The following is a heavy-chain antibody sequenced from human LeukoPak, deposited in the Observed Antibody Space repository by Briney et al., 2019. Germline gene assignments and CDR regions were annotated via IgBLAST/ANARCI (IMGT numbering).Heavy chain of an antibody. D-gene: IGHD2-2*01. CDR1: GYTFTSYG. V-gene: IGHV1-18*01. J-gene: IGHJ6*02. CDR2: ISAYNGNT. CDR3: ARVTCSSTSCYGEPMDV. Sequence: ASVKVSCKASGYTFTSYGISWVRQAPGQGLEWMGWISAYNGNTNYAQKLQGRVTMTTDTSTSTAYMELRSLRSDDTAVYYCARVTCSSTSCYGEPMDVWGQGTSVTVSS.